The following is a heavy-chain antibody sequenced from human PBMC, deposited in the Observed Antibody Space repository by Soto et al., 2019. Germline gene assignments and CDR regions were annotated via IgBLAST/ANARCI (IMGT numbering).Heavy chain of an antibody. V-gene: IGHV3-13*01. CDR1: GFTFSSFD. CDR2: IGTAGDT. D-gene: IGHD3-3*01. Sequence: GGSLRLSCAASGFTFSSFDMHWVRQPTGKGLEWVSAIGTAGDTYYPGSVKGRFTISRDNAKNSLHLQMNSLRAGETAVYYCAREARVFGKAFHVWGQGKMLTVS. J-gene: IGHJ3*01. CDR3: AREARVFGKAFHV.